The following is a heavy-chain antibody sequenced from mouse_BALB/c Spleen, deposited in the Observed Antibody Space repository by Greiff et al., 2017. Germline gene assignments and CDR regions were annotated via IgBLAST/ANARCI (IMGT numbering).Heavy chain of an antibody. D-gene: IGHD2-3*01. J-gene: IGHJ1*01. Sequence: QVQLQQSGAELAKPGASVKMSCKASGYTFTSYWMHWVKQRPGQGLEWIGYINPSTGYTEYNQKFKDKATLTADKSSSTAYMQLSSLTSEDSAVYYCASHDGYRYFDVWGAGTTVTVSS. CDR1: GYTFTSYW. CDR3: ASHDGYRYFDV. V-gene: IGHV1-7*01. CDR2: INPSTGYT.